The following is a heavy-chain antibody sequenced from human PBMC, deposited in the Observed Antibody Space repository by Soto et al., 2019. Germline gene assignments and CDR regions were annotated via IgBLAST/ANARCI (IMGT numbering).Heavy chain of an antibody. J-gene: IGHJ4*02. Sequence: QVQLVQSGDEVKKPGSSVKVCCKASGGTFSSYTISWVRQAPGQGLEWMGRIIPILGIANYAQKFQGRVTITADKSTSTAYMELSSLRSEDTAVYYCAKEYCSSTSFYRDYWGQGTLVTVSS. CDR2: IIPILGIA. CDR3: AKEYCSSTSFYRDY. V-gene: IGHV1-69*02. D-gene: IGHD2-2*02. CDR1: GGTFSSYT.